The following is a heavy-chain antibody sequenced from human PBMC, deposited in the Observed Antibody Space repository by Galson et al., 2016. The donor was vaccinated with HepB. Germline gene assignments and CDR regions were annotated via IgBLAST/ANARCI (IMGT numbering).Heavy chain of an antibody. CDR3: ARVRDGYNTHFYYGVDV. CDR2: IINLYGTA. D-gene: IGHD5-24*01. CDR1: GGTFSSYA. Sequence: SVKVSCKASGGTFSSYAISWVRQAPGQGLEWMGVIINLYGTANYALKFQGRVTITADESTSTAHMEVSSLRYEDTAVYYCARVRDGYNTHFYYGVDVWGQGTSVTVS. J-gene: IGHJ6*02. V-gene: IGHV1-69*13.